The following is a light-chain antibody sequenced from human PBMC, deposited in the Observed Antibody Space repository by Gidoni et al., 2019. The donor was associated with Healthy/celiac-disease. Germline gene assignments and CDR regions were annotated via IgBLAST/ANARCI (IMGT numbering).Light chain of an antibody. CDR2: DAS. CDR1: QSVSSY. Sequence: EIVLTQSPATLSLSPGERATLSCRASQSVSSYLAWYQQKPGQAPRLLIYDASNRATGIPARFSGSGSGTDFTLTISSLEPEDFAVYYCQQRSNGQTFXQXTKLEIK. J-gene: IGKJ2*01. CDR3: QQRSNGQT. V-gene: IGKV3-11*01.